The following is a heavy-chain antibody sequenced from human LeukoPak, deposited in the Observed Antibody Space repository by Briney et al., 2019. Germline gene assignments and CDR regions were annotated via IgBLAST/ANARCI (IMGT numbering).Heavy chain of an antibody. D-gene: IGHD3-3*01. J-gene: IGHJ6*03. CDR1: GGSIRSTSYY. CDR3: GRLFYDFWSGHYYYYMDV. Sequence: SETLSLTCTVSGGSIRSTSYYWGWIRQPPGKGLEWIGSIYYSWSTYYNPSLKSRVTISVDTPKTQFSLKLSSVTAADTAVYYCGRLFYDFWSGHYYYYMDVWGKGTTVTVSS. CDR2: IYYSWST. V-gene: IGHV4-39*01.